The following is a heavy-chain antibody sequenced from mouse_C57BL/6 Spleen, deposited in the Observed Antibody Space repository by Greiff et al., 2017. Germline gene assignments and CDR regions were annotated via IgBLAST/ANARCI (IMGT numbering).Heavy chain of an antibody. J-gene: IGHJ2*01. D-gene: IGHD2-5*01. CDR3: ARFPYYSNLFDY. CDR2: INPNNGGT. Sequence: EVQLQQSGPELVKPGASVKISCKASGYTFTDYYMNWVKQSHGKSLEWIGDINPNNGGTSYNQKFKGKATLTVDKSSSTAYMELRSLTSEDSAVYYCARFPYYSNLFDYRGQGTTLTVSS. CDR1: GYTFTDYY. V-gene: IGHV1-26*01.